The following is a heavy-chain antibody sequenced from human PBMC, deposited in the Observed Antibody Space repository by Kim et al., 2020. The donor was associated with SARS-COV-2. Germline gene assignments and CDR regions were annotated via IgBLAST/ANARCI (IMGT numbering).Heavy chain of an antibody. CDR1: GLTFSSYW. CDR3: AGFHST. D-gene: IGHD2-21*01. CDR2: MKEDGSEK. Sequence: GGSLRLSCAASGLTFSSYWMTWVRQAPGKGLEWVANMKEDGSEKYYIDSVKGRFTISRDNSKKTLYMQMNSLRTEDTAVYYCAGFHSTWGQGTLVICSS. V-gene: IGHV3-7*01. J-gene: IGHJ5*02.